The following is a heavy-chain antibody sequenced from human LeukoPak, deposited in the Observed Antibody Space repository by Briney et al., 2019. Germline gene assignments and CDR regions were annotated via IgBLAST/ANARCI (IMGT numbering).Heavy chain of an antibody. D-gene: IGHD3-3*01. CDR2: IIPIFGTA. Sequence: ASVKVSCKASGGTFSSYAISWVRQAPGQGLEWMGGIIPIFGTASYAQTFQGRVTITADKSTSTAYMELSSLRSEDMAVYYCARARYETRIWPKSRYDYYHYMDVWGKGTTVTVSS. J-gene: IGHJ6*03. V-gene: IGHV1-69*06. CDR1: GGTFSSYA. CDR3: ARARYETRIWPKSRYDYYHYMDV.